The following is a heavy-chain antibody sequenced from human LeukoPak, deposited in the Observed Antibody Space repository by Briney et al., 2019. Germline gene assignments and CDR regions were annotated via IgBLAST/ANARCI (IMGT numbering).Heavy chain of an antibody. Sequence: SETLSLTCAISGAFFGGYSWTWIRQPPGKGLEWIGEFSHTGSPIYNPSLKSRVNISIDTSKNQFSLRLTSVTAADTAVYYCARQSHDSSSWNTHFDYWGQGTLVTVSS. D-gene: IGHD6-13*01. CDR3: ARQSHDSSSWNTHFDY. CDR2: FSHTGSP. CDR1: GAFFGGYS. V-gene: IGHV4-34*01. J-gene: IGHJ4*02.